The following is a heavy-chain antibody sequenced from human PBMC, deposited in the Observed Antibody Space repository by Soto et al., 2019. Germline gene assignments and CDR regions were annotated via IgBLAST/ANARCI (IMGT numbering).Heavy chain of an antibody. Sequence: SETLSLTCTVSGGSVSSSSCYWGWIRQPPGKGLEWIGSIYYSGSTYYNPSLKSRVTMTRDTSITTAYLELSRLRTNDTATYFCATWVDYGDYEGFDFWGQGTLVTVSS. CDR1: GGSVSSSSCY. CDR2: IYYSGST. V-gene: IGHV4-39*01. CDR3: ATWVDYGDYEGFDF. D-gene: IGHD4-17*01. J-gene: IGHJ4*02.